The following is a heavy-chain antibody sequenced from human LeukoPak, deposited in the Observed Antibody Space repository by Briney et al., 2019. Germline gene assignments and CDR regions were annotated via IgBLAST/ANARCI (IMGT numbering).Heavy chain of an antibody. V-gene: IGHV3-74*01. D-gene: IGHD3-10*01. CDR1: GFTFSSYV. J-gene: IGHJ4*02. Sequence: GGSLRLSCAASGFTFSSYVMSWVRQAPGKGLVWVSHINSDGSSTSYADSVKGRFTISRDNAKNTLYLQMNSLRAEDTAVYYCARGPPGFDYWGQGTLVTVSS. CDR2: INSDGSST. CDR3: ARGPPGFDY.